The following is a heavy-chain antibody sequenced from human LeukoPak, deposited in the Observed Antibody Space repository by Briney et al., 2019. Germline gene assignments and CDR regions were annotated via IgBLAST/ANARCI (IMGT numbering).Heavy chain of an antibody. CDR1: GFIFSNYA. Sequence: PGGSLRLSCAASGFIFSNYAMSWVRQAPGKGLEWVSSISSTSAYIYYADSVKGRFTISRSNPDNLVFLQMNSLEAEDTAVYYCARVAVSGPTGWFDPWGQGTPVTVSS. V-gene: IGHV3-21*01. J-gene: IGHJ5*02. D-gene: IGHD2-8*02. CDR2: ISSTSAYI. CDR3: ARVAVSGPTGWFDP.